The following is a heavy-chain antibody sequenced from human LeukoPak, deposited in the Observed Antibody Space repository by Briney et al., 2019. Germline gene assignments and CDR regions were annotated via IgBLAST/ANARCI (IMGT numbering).Heavy chain of an antibody. CDR3: ARDIDRRGYYYGMDG. Sequence: PGDSLRLSCAASGFTFSSYGMHWVRQAPGKGLEWVALIWYDGSNKYYADSVKGRFTISRDNSKNTLYLQMNTLRAEDTAVYYCARDIDRRGYYYGMDGWGQGTTVTVSS. V-gene: IGHV3-33*01. D-gene: IGHD3-16*01. CDR2: IWYDGSNK. J-gene: IGHJ6*02. CDR1: GFTFSSYG.